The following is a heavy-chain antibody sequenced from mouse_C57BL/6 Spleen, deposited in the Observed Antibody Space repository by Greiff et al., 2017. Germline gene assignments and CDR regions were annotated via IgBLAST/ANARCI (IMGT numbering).Heavy chain of an antibody. CDR1: GFNFKNTY. CDR2: IDPANGNT. J-gene: IGHJ4*01. CDR3: ARSPYCYGSSYLAMDY. Sequence: VQLQQSVAELVRPGASVKLSCTASGFNFKNTYMHWVKQRPEQGLEWIGRIDPANGNTKYAPKFQGKATITADTSSNTAYLQLSSLTSEDTAIYYGARSPYCYGSSYLAMDYWGQGTSVTVSS. V-gene: IGHV14-3*01. D-gene: IGHD1-1*01.